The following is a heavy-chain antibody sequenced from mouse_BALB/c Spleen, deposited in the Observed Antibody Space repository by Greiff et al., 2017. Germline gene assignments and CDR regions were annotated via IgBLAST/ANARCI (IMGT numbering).Heavy chain of an antibody. Sequence: QVQLQQPGAELVMPGASVKLSCKASGYTFTSYWMHWVKQRPGQGLEWIGEIDPSDSYTNYNQKFKGKSTLTVDKSSSTAYMQLSSLTSEDSAVYYCAGVYGSSYWYFDVWGTGTTVTVSS. V-gene: IGHV1-69*01. CDR1: GYTFTSYW. CDR2: IDPSDSYT. J-gene: IGHJ1*03. CDR3: AGVYGSSYWYFDV. D-gene: IGHD1-1*01.